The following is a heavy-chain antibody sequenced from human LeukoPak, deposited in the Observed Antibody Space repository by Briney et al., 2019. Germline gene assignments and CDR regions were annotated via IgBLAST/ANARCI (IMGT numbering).Heavy chain of an antibody. J-gene: IGHJ4*02. CDR3: ARDQKITIFRVVILYYFDD. D-gene: IGHD3-3*01. CDR1: GYTSTSYG. V-gene: IGHV1-18*01. Sequence: ASVKVSCKASGYTSTSYGISWGRQAPGQGLEWMGWISAYNGNTNYAQKLKGRVTMNTDTSTSTAYMELRSLRSDDTAVDYCARDQKITIFRVVILYYFDDWGQGTLVTVSS. CDR2: ISAYNGNT.